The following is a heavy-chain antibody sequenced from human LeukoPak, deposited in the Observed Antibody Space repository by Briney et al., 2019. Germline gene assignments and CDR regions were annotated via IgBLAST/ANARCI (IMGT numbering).Heavy chain of an antibody. D-gene: IGHD3-10*01. Sequence: ASVKVSCKASGYTFTGYYMHWVRQAPGQGLEWMGWINPNSGGTNYAQKLQGWVTMTRDTSISTAYMELSRLRSDDTAVYYCAISITMVRGVMFDYWGQGTLVTVSS. CDR2: INPNSGGT. CDR1: GYTFTGYY. J-gene: IGHJ4*02. CDR3: AISITMVRGVMFDY. V-gene: IGHV1-2*04.